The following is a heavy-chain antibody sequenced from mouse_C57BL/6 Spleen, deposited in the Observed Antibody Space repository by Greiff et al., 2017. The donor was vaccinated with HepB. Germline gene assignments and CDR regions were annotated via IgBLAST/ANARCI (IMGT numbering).Heavy chain of an antibody. Sequence: VQLKESGPGLVKPSQSLSLTCSVTGYSITSGYYWNWIRQFPGNKLEWMGYISYDGSNNYNPSLKNRISITRDTSKNQFFLKLNSVTTEDTATYYCASLYDYDEWFAYWGQGTLVTVSA. CDR1: GYSITSGYY. CDR2: ISYDGSN. V-gene: IGHV3-6*01. D-gene: IGHD2-4*01. J-gene: IGHJ3*01. CDR3: ASLYDYDEWFAY.